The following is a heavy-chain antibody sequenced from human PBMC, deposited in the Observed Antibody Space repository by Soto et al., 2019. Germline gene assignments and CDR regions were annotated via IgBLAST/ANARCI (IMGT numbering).Heavy chain of an antibody. CDR3: AGTNSLQWYYMDV. J-gene: IGHJ6*03. CDR1: GDSVSSNSAA. Sequence: SQPLSLTWVISGDSVSSNSAACDLIRQSPSKGVACLGSTYYRSRWYNDYAVSVRSRITVNADTSKNQFHIHLNSVTPEDTVVYYCAGTNSLQWYYMDVWDKGTTITVSS. CDR2: TYYRSRWYN. V-gene: IGHV6-1*01. D-gene: IGHD1-7*01.